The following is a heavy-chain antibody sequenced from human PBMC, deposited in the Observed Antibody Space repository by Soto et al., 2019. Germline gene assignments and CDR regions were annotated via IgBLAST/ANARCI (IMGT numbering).Heavy chain of an antibody. Sequence: QVPLVESGGGLVQPGGSLRLSCAASGFTFSDYYMSWIRQAPGKGLEWVSYMSSSSSYTNYADSVKGRYTISRDNTKNSLYLQRNSLRAEDTAVYYCARDSVYCGDYELNYFDYWGQGTLVTVSS. CDR2: MSSSSSYT. D-gene: IGHD4-17*01. V-gene: IGHV3-11*05. J-gene: IGHJ4*02. CDR1: GFTFSDYY. CDR3: ARDSVYCGDYELNYFDY.